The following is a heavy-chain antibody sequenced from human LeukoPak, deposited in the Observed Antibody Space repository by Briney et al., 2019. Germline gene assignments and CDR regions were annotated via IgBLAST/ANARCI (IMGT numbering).Heavy chain of an antibody. Sequence: SVKVSCTASGGTFSSYAISWVRQAPGQGLEWMGGIIPIFGTANYAQKFQGRVTITADKSTSTAYMELSSLRSDDTAVYYCARSFSREPGFDPWGQGTLVTVSS. V-gene: IGHV1-69*06. CDR3: ARSFSREPGFDP. CDR1: GGTFSSYA. J-gene: IGHJ5*02. D-gene: IGHD1-26*01. CDR2: IIPIFGTA.